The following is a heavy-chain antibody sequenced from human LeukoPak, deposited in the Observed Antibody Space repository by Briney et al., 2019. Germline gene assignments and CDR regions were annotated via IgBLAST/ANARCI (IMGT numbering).Heavy chain of an antibody. D-gene: IGHD2-15*01. CDR3: AKGVDYCSGGSCPADY. Sequence: GGSLRLSCAASGFTFSSYWMNWARQAPGKGLEWVASINHNGNVNYYVDSVKGRFTISRGNAKNTLFLQMNSLRAEDTAVYYCAKGVDYCSGGSCPADYWGPGTLVTVSS. V-gene: IGHV3-7*01. CDR1: GFTFSSYW. J-gene: IGHJ4*02. CDR2: INHNGNVN.